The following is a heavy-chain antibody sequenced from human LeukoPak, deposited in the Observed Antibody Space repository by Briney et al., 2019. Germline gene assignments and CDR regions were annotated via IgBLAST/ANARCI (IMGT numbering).Heavy chain of an antibody. V-gene: IGHV4-39*01. CDR3: ARHRYSSSWYLPPLYYYYYYMDV. CDR1: GGSISSSSYY. D-gene: IGHD6-13*01. CDR2: IYYSGST. Sequence: SETLSLTCTVSGGSISSSSYYWGWIRQPPGKGLEWIGSIYYSGSTYYNPSLKSRVTISVDTSKNQFSLKLSSVTAADTAVYYCARHRYSSSWYLPPLYYYYYYMDVWGKGTTVTISS. J-gene: IGHJ6*03.